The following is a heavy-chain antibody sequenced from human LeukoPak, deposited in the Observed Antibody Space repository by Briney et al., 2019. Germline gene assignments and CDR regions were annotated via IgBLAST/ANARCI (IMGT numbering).Heavy chain of an antibody. J-gene: IGHJ5*02. CDR2: IYYSGST. CDR1: GGSISSGSYY. Sequence: PSETLSLTCTVSGGSISSGSYYWGWIRQPPGKGLEWIGSIYYSGSTYYNPSLKSRVTISVDSSKNQFSLKLSSVTAADTAMYYCARDQRRYVVVTAVGWFDPWGQGTLVTVSS. CDR3: ARDQRRYVVVTAVGWFDP. V-gene: IGHV4-39*07. D-gene: IGHD2-21*02.